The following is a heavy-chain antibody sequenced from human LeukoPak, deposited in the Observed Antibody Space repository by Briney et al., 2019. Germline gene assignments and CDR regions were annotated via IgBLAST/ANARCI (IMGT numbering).Heavy chain of an antibody. CDR1: GFTVSSNY. CDR3: ARMGATDYFDY. D-gene: IGHD1-26*01. Sequence: PGGSLRLSCAASGFTVSSNYMSWVRQAPGKRLEWVSVINSGGSTYYADSVKGRFTISRDNSKNTLSLQMNSLRAEDTAVYYCARMGATDYFDYWGQGTLVTVSS. V-gene: IGHV3-53*01. CDR2: INSGGST. J-gene: IGHJ4*02.